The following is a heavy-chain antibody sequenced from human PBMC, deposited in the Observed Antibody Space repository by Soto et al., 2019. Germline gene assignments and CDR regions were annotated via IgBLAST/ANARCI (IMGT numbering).Heavy chain of an antibody. D-gene: IGHD3-10*01. CDR1: GFTFSSYA. CDR3: ARGGDYYGSGSYYYYYYGMDV. Sequence: GGSLRLSCAASGFTFSSYAMHWVRQAPGKGLEWVAVISYDGSNKYYADSVKGRFTISRDNSKNTLYLQMNSLRAEDMAVYYCARGGDYYGSGSYYYYYYGMDVWGQGTTVTVSS. V-gene: IGHV3-30-3*01. J-gene: IGHJ6*02. CDR2: ISYDGSNK.